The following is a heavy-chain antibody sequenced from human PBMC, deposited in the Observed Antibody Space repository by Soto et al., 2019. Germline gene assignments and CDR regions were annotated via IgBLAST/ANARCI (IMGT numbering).Heavy chain of an antibody. CDR2: IIPISGRS. D-gene: IGHD1-26*01. J-gene: IGHJ6*02. Sequence: VNVSCMGSGGTRSTYAISWVRPARGRGLEWMGGIIPISGRSTYAQNFQGRVTITADESTSTAYMELSRLRSEDTAVYYCARVRVVGATRLYYHYGLDVWGQGTTVTVSS. CDR3: ARVRVVGATRLYYHYGLDV. CDR1: GGTRSTYA. V-gene: IGHV1-69*13.